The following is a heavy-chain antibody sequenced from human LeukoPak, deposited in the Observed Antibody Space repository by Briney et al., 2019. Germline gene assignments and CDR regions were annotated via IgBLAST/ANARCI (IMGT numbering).Heavy chain of an antibody. V-gene: IGHV1-2*04. J-gene: IGHJ4*02. CDR2: INPNSGGT. CDR3: ARAGLPMGATVSFDY. Sequence: GASVKVSCKASGYTFTGYYMHWVRQAPGQGLEWMGWINPNSGGTNYAQKFQGWVTMTRDTSISTAYMELSRLRSDDTAVYYCARAGLPMGATVSFDYWGQGTLVTVSS. D-gene: IGHD1-26*01. CDR1: GYTFTGYY.